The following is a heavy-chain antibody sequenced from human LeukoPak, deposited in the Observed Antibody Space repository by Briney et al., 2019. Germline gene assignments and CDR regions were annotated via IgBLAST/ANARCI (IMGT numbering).Heavy chain of an antibody. J-gene: IGHJ4*02. Sequence: GGSLRLSCAASGFTFSSYAMSWVRQAPGKGLEWVSAISGSGGSTYYADSVKGQFTISRDNSKNTLYLQMNSLRAEDTAVYYCARDWCSGGSCYFFDYWGQGTLVTVSS. D-gene: IGHD2-15*01. CDR3: ARDWCSGGSCYFFDY. V-gene: IGHV3-23*01. CDR2: ISGSGGST. CDR1: GFTFSSYA.